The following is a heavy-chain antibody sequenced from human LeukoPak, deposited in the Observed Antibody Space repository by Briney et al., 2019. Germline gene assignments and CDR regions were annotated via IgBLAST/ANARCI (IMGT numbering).Heavy chain of an antibody. D-gene: IGHD7-27*01. CDR2: IYYSGST. CDR1: GDSISSYY. J-gene: IGHJ2*01. CDR3: ARVGAKFTGVGWYLDL. V-gene: IGHV4-59*01. Sequence: SETLSLTCTVSGDSISSYYWSWLRQPPGKELEWIGYIYYSGSTDYDHSLKSRVTISIDTSKNQFSLNLNSVTAADTAVYYCARVGAKFTGVGWYLDLWGRGTLVTVSS.